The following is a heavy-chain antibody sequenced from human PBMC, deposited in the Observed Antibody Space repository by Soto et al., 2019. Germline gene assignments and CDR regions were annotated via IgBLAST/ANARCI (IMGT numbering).Heavy chain of an antibody. Sequence: GGSLRLSCAASGFTFSGYDLHWVRQAPGKGLEWVAGASYDGSDKDFADSVKGRSTISRDNSKSTLYLQMTSLRVDDTALYYCVRQQYDFLVDPWGQGTLVTVSS. CDR3: VRQQYDFLVDP. CDR2: ASYDGSDK. CDR1: GFTFSGYD. D-gene: IGHD3-16*01. J-gene: IGHJ5*02. V-gene: IGHV3-30*03.